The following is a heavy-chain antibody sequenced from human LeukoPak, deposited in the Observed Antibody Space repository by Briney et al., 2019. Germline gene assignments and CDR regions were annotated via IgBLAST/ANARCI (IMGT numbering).Heavy chain of an antibody. Sequence: GRSLRPSRAASGFTFSSYSMNSVRQAPGKRLEWVSSISSSSSYIYYADSVEGRFTISRDNAKNSLYLQMNSLRAEDTAVYYCARDRSLVGDVWGKGTTVTVSS. CDR1: GFTFSSYS. D-gene: IGHD2-2*01. CDR2: ISSSSSYI. CDR3: ARDRSLVGDV. J-gene: IGHJ6*04. V-gene: IGHV3-21*01.